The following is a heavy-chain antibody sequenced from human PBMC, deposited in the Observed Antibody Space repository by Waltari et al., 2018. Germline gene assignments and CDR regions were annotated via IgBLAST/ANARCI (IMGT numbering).Heavy chain of an antibody. CDR1: GFTFSSYS. CDR2: ISSSSSTI. J-gene: IGHJ6*02. V-gene: IGHV3-48*04. CDR3: ARDHPDIVVFYYYGMDV. D-gene: IGHD2-15*01. Sequence: EVQLVESGGGLVQPGGSLRLSCAASGFTFSSYSMNWVRQAPGKGLEWVSYISSSSSTIYYAESVKGRFTISRDNAKNSLYLQMNSLRAEDTAVYYCARDHPDIVVFYYYGMDVWGQGTTVTVSS.